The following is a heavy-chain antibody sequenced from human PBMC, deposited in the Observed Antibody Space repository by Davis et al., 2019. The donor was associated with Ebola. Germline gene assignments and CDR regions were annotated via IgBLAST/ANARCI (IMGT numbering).Heavy chain of an antibody. V-gene: IGHV4-39*01. D-gene: IGHD5-18*01. Sequence: SETLSLTCTVSGGSISSSSYYWGWIRQPPGKGLEWIGSIYYSGGAYYSPSLESRVTISVDTSRNQFSLRVNSVTAADTAVYYCARRLGYSYGSPDFDSWGQGTLVTVSS. CDR3: ARRLGYSYGSPDFDS. J-gene: IGHJ4*02. CDR1: GGSISSSSYY. CDR2: IYYSGGA.